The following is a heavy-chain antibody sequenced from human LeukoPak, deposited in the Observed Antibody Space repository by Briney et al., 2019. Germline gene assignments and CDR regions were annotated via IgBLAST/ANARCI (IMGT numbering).Heavy chain of an antibody. Sequence: GGSLRLSCAASGFTFSTYWMSWVRQAPGQGLEWVANIRQDGSEKYYVDSVKGRFTISRDNAKKSLYLQMNSLRAEDTAVYFCARENVDYDFWSGYPNWFDPLGQGTLVTVSS. CDR1: GFTFSTYW. J-gene: IGHJ5*02. CDR3: ARENVDYDFWSGYPNWFDP. D-gene: IGHD3-3*01. V-gene: IGHV3-7*05. CDR2: IRQDGSEK.